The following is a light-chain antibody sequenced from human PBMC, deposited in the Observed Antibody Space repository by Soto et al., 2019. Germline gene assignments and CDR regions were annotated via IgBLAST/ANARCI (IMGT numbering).Light chain of an antibody. J-gene: IGLJ1*01. Sequence: QSVMTQPPSVSAAPGQKVTISCSGSSSNIGGNSVSWYQQLPGTAPKLLIYDDNKRPSRIPDRFSGSKSGTSATLGITGFQTGDEADYYCGSWDSSLSAYVFGTGTKLTVL. CDR3: GSWDSSLSAYV. CDR1: SSNIGGNS. V-gene: IGLV1-51*01. CDR2: DDN.